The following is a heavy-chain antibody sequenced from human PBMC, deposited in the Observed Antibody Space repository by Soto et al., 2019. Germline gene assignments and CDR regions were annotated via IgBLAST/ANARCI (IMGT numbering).Heavy chain of an antibody. CDR2: IKQDGSEK. J-gene: IGHJ6*02. CDR1: GFTFSSYW. CDR3: ARDKGHRDYYYYGMDV. Sequence: EVQLVESGGGLVQPGGSLRLSCAASGFTFSSYWMSWVRQAPGKGLEWVANIKQDGSEKYYVDSVKGRFTISRDNAKNSLYLQMNSLRAEDKAVYYCARDKGHRDYYYYGMDVWGQGTTVTVSS. V-gene: IGHV3-7*05.